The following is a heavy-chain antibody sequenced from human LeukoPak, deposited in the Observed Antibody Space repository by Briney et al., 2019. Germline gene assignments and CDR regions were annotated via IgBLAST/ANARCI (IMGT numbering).Heavy chain of an antibody. J-gene: IGHJ4*02. D-gene: IGHD6-13*01. CDR2: ISYDGSNK. CDR3: TTVDSYKIAAAAWSDY. Sequence: GGSLRLSCAASGFTFSSYAMHWVRQAPGKGLEWVAVISYDGSNKYYADSVKGRFTISRDNSKNTLYLQMNSLRAEDTAVYYCTTVDSYKIAAAAWSDYWGQGTLVTVSS. CDR1: GFTFSSYA. V-gene: IGHV3-30-3*01.